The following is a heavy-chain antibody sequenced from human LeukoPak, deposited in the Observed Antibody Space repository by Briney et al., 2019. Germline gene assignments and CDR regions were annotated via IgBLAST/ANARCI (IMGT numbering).Heavy chain of an antibody. CDR2: ISSSSSYI. D-gene: IGHD3-22*01. J-gene: IGHJ3*02. CDR3: AKSPYYDSSGDAFEI. Sequence: PGGSLRLSCAASGFTFSSYSMNWVRQAPGKGLEWVSSISSSSSYIYYADSVKGRFTISRDNAKNSLYLQMNSLRADDTAVYFCAKSPYYDSSGDAFEIWGQGTLVTVSS. CDR1: GFTFSSYS. V-gene: IGHV3-21*04.